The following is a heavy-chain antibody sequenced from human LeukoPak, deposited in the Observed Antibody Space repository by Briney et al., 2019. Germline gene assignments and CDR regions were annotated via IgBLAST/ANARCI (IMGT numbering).Heavy chain of an antibody. CDR1: GYILTYYY. D-gene: IGHD3-3*02. CDR2: INPSGGST. V-gene: IGHV1-46*01. Sequence: ASVKVSCKASGYILTYYYMHWVRQAPGQGLEWMGIINPSGGSTSYAQKFQGRVTMTRDTSTSIVYMELSSLRSEDTAVYYCAGASSISSPFDYWGQGTLVTVSS. J-gene: IGHJ4*02. CDR3: AGASSISSPFDY.